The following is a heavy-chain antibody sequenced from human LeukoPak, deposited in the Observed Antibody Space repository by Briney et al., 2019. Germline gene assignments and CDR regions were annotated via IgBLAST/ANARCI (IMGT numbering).Heavy chain of an antibody. CDR3: ARDPYNGGYGASYYYYMDV. V-gene: IGHV3-21*01. CDR1: GFTFSTYN. J-gene: IGHJ6*03. D-gene: IGHD1-26*01. Sequence: PGGSLRLSCAASGFTFSTYNMNWVRQAPGKGREWVSSITSSSSYTFYADSVRGRFTISRDNAKNSLYLQMNSLRAEDTAIYYCARDPYNGGYGASYYYYMDVWGKGTTVTISS. CDR2: ITSSSSYT.